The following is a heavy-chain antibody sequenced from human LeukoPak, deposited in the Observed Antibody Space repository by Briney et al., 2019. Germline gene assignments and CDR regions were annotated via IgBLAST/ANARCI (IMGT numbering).Heavy chain of an antibody. V-gene: IGHV4-38-2*01. D-gene: IGHD3-10*01. J-gene: IGHJ4*02. CDR1: GVSISDGYY. CDR3: ARSAEYASGKPDFGY. Sequence: SETLSLTCEVSGVSISDGYYWGCIRQPPGEGLEGMGSLFHNGPSYYNPSLKSRVTISADTSKNQFSLKMKSVTAADTAVYYCARSAEYASGKPDFGYWGQGTLVTVSS. CDR2: LFHNGPS.